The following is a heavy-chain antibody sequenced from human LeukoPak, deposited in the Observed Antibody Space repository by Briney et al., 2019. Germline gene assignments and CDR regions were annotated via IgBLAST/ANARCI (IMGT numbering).Heavy chain of an antibody. V-gene: IGHV3-30-3*01. CDR2: ISYDGSNK. CDR3: ARDLGAESKVRGVILDY. D-gene: IGHD3-10*01. Sequence: PGGSLRLSCAASGFTFSSYAMHWVRQAPGKGLEWVAVISYDGSNKYYGDSVKGRFTISRDNSKNTLYLQMNSLRAEDTAVYYCARDLGAESKVRGVILDYWGQGTLVTVSS. CDR1: GFTFSSYA. J-gene: IGHJ4*02.